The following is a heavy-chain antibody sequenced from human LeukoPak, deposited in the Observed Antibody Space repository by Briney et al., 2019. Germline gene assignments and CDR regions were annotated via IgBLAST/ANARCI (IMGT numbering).Heavy chain of an antibody. Sequence: GGSLRLSCAASGFTVSSNYMRWVRQAPVKGLEWVSVIHSGGSTYYADSVKGRFTISRDNSKNTLYLQMNSLRAEDTGVYYCASRDRGYYYGMDLWGQGTTVTVSS. CDR3: ASRDRGYYYGMDL. CDR1: GFTVSSNY. D-gene: IGHD3-10*01. CDR2: IHSGGST. V-gene: IGHV3-66*01. J-gene: IGHJ6*02.